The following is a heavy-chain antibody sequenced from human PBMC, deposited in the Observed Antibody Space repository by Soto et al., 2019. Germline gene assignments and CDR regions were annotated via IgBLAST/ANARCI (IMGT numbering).Heavy chain of an antibody. V-gene: IGHV5-51*01. CDR3: ARFGHPQRKDYYGMDV. CDR1: GYRFTSYC. CDR2: IYPGDSDT. J-gene: IGHJ6*02. Sequence: GESLKISCKGSGYRFTSYCIGWVRQMPGKGLEWMGIIYPGDSDTRYSPSFQGQVTISADKSISTAYLQWSSLKASDTAMYYCARFGHPQRKDYYGMDVWGQGTTVTVSS. D-gene: IGHD2-2*01.